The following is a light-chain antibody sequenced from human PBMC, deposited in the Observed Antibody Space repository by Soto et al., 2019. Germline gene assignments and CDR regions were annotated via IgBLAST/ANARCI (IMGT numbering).Light chain of an antibody. CDR2: DVS. V-gene: IGLV2-11*01. Sequence: QSALTQPRSVSGSPGQSATISCTGTSSDVGGYNYVSWYQQHPGKAPKLMIYDVSKRPSGVPDRFSGSKSGNTASLTISGLQAEDEADYYCCSYAGAPLYVFGTGTKVTVL. CDR3: CSYAGAPLYV. J-gene: IGLJ1*01. CDR1: SSDVGGYNY.